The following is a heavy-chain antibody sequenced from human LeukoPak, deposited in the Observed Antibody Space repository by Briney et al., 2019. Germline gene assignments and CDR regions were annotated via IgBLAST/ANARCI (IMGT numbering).Heavy chain of an antibody. V-gene: IGHV3-21*01. CDR2: ISSSSSYI. Sequence: PGGSLRLSCAASGFTFSSYAMSWVRQAPGKGLEWVSSISSSSSYIYYADSVKGRFTISRDNAKNSLYLQMNSLRAEDTAVYYCARARPAYYYDSSGYFDYWGQGTLVTVSS. CDR1: GFTFSSYA. CDR3: ARARPAYYYDSSGYFDY. D-gene: IGHD3-22*01. J-gene: IGHJ4*02.